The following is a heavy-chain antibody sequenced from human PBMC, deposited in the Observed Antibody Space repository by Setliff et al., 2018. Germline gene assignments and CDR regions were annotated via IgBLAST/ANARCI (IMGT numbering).Heavy chain of an antibody. CDR3: ARGFPVTSYRSHYYMDV. Sequence: PSETLSLTCGVYGGSLSFFHWHWIRQPPGKGLEWIGEINYGGNTIYNPSFKSRVLVSEDTSKNHFSLTMTSVTAADTALYFCARGFPVTSYRSHYYMDVRGEGTTVTVSS. CDR1: GGSLSFFH. D-gene: IGHD4-4*01. J-gene: IGHJ6*03. CDR2: INYGGNT. V-gene: IGHV4-34*01.